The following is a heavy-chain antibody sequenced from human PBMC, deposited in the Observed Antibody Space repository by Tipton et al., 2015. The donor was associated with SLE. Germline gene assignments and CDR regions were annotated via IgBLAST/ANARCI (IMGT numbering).Heavy chain of an antibody. D-gene: IGHD4-11*01. Sequence: LSLTCTVSGYSISTGFYWGWIRQPPGKGLEWVSYISGSGTNIYYPDSVKGRFAISRDNAKNSLYLQMSSLRAEDTAVYYCAREFLNPVTTVHYYFDLWGRGTLVTVSS. CDR1: GYSISTGFY. J-gene: IGHJ2*01. CDR2: ISGSGTNI. CDR3: AREFLNPVTTVHYYFDL. V-gene: IGHV3-11*04.